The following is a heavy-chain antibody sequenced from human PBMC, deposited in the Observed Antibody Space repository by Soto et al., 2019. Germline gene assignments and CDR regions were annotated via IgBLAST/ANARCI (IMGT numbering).Heavy chain of an antibody. V-gene: IGHV4-34*01. J-gene: IGHJ4*02. D-gene: IGHD5-18*01. Sequence: SETLSLTCAVYGGSFSGYYWSWIRQPPGKGLEWIGEINHSGSTNYNPSLKSRVTIPVDTSKNQFSLKLSSVTAADTAVYYCARQERRIQLWLVYWGQGTLVTVSS. CDR3: ARQERRIQLWLVY. CDR2: INHSGST. CDR1: GGSFSGYY.